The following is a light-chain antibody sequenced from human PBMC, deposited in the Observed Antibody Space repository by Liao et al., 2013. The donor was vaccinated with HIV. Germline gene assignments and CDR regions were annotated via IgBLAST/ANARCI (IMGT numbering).Light chain of an antibody. CDR3: QVWDSNSDHYV. CDR1: KLGDKF. J-gene: IGLJ1*01. Sequence: SYVLTQPPSVSVSPGQTASIACSGDKLGDKFACWYQQKPGQSPLLVIFQDERRPSGVPERFSGSNSGNTATLTISRVEAGDEADYYCQVWDSNSDHYVFGTGTRVTVL. CDR2: QDE. V-gene: IGLV3-1*01.